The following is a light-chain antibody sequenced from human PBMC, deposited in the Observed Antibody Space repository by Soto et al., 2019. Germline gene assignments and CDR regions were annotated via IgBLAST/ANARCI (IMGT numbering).Light chain of an antibody. CDR2: DAS. J-gene: IGKJ1*01. CDR1: QSISRW. CDR3: QHYDSYSGT. V-gene: IGKV1-5*01. Sequence: DIQMTQSPSTLSASVGDRVTIACRARQSISRWLAWYQQKPGKAPKLLIYDASSLESGVPSRFSGTGSGTEFTLTISSLQPDDFAIYYCQHYDSYSGTFGQGTKV.